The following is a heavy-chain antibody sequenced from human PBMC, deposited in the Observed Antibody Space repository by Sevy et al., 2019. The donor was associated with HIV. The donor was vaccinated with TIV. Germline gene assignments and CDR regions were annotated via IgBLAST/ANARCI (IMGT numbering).Heavy chain of an antibody. CDR1: GYSFTSYW. V-gene: IGHV5-51*01. CDR2: IYPGDSDT. D-gene: IGHD6-13*01. Sequence: GESLKISCKGSGYSFTSYWIGWVRQMPGKGLEWMGIIYPGDSDTRYSPSFQGQVTISADKSISTAYLRWSGLKASDTAMYYCARQMSEYSSSWASSYYYYYGMDVWGQGTTVTVSS. CDR3: ARQMSEYSSSWASSYYYYYGMDV. J-gene: IGHJ6*02.